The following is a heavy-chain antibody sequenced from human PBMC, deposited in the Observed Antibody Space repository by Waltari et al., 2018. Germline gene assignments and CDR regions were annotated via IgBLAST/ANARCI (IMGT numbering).Heavy chain of an antibody. V-gene: IGHV4-34*01. CDR2: INHSGST. CDR3: ARLGFVHCSGGSCYSGLDP. J-gene: IGHJ5*02. CDR1: GGAFSGYY. Sequence: QVQLQQWGAGLLKPPETLSLTCAVYGGAFSGYYWSWIRLPPGKGLQWIEEINHSGSTNYNPSLKSRVTISVDTSKNQFSLKLSSVTAADTAVYYCARLGFVHCSGGSCYSGLDPWGQGTLVTVSS. D-gene: IGHD2-15*01.